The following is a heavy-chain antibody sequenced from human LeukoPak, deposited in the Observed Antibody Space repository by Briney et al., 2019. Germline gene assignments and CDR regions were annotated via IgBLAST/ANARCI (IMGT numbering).Heavy chain of an antibody. CDR3: ARAYTGSFSGTLQY. Sequence: GGSLRLSCAASGFTFSDYYMTWSRQAPGKGLEWVSYISPSGITTYYTDSVKGRFTISRDDAKNSLSLQINSLRVDDTALYYCARAYTGSFSGTLQYWGRGTLVTVSS. CDR1: GFTFSDYY. J-gene: IGHJ4*02. CDR2: ISPSGITT. V-gene: IGHV3-11*04. D-gene: IGHD1-26*01.